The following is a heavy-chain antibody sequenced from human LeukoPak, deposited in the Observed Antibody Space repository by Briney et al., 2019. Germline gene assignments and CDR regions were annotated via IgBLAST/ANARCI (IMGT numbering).Heavy chain of an antibody. V-gene: IGHV4-34*01. Sequence: SETLSLTCAVYGGSFSGYYWSWIRQPPGKGLEWIGEINHSGSTNYNPSLKSRVTISVDTSKNQFSLKLSSVTAADTAVYFCASAFQYCSSSGCTYGMDVWGQGTTVTVSS. CDR1: GGSFSGYY. J-gene: IGHJ6*02. D-gene: IGHD2-2*01. CDR2: INHSGST. CDR3: ASAFQYCSSSGCTYGMDV.